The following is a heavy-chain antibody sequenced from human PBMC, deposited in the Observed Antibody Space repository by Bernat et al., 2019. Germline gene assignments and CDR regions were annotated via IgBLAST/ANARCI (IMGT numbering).Heavy chain of an antibody. J-gene: IGHJ4*01. D-gene: IGHD2-2*01. CDR3: ARDRASKGLFRWDIVGVPGRGGLDY. V-gene: IGHV1-18*01. CDR1: GYTFTSYG. CDR2: ISAYNGNT. Sequence: QVQLVQSGAEVKKPGASVKVSCKASGYTFTSYGISWVRQAPGQGLEWMGWISAYNGNTNYAQKLQGRVTMTTDTSTSTAYMELRSLRSDDTAVYYCARDRASKGLFRWDIVGVPGRGGLDYWGQGTLGTVSS.